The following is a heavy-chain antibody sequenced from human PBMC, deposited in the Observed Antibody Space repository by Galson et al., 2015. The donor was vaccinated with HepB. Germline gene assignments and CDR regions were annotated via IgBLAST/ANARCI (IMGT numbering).Heavy chain of an antibody. CDR2: IRSETYGGTT. CDR1: GFTFGGYA. J-gene: IGHJ6*02. D-gene: IGHD3-16*01. Sequence: SLRLSCAASGFTFGGYAMSWVRQAPGKGLEWVGFIRSETYGGTTEYAASVKCIFTISRDDTKSIAYLQMNSLKTEDTAEYYCTRDDYDAWDMDVWGQGTTVTVSS. V-gene: IGHV3-49*04. CDR3: TRDDYDAWDMDV.